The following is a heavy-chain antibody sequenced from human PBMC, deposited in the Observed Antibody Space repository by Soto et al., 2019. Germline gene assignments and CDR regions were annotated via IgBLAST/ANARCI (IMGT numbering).Heavy chain of an antibody. D-gene: IGHD2-2*01. CDR1: GFTFTSYS. Sequence: HAGGSLRLSCAVSGFTFTSYSMSWVRQAPGEGLEWVANIRQDGHEKYYVDSVRGRFTISRDNAQNSLYLQMDSLRAEDTAMYYCARDLPGYCSTTNCYYYFDFWGQGTLVTVSS. J-gene: IGHJ4*02. CDR2: IRQDGHEK. CDR3: ARDLPGYCSTTNCYYYFDF. V-gene: IGHV3-7*03.